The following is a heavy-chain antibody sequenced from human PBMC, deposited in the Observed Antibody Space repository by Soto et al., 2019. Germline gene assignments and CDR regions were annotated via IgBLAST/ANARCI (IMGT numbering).Heavy chain of an antibody. J-gene: IGHJ3*01. CDR3: VTYLTTTAHVFDF. Sequence: ASVKVSCKISGYALSELSIHWVRQAPGKGLEWMGGSDPEDGETVYTQKFQGRATMTEGTSPDTAFLELSGLRSEDTAVYYCVTYLTTTAHVFDFWGQGTLVTVSS. CDR1: GYALSELS. D-gene: IGHD1-1*01. CDR2: SDPEDGET. V-gene: IGHV1-24*01.